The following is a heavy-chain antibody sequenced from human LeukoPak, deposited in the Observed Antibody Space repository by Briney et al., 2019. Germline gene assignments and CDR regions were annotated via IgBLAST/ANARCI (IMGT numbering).Heavy chain of an antibody. CDR1: GFTFSTYG. Sequence: GGSLRLSCAASGFTFSTYGMHWVRQAPGKGLEYVSYIDGTSRCIYCADSVRGRFTVSRDNSKNSVFLQMNSVKDEDMAVYYCARRLAIWGQGTLVTVSS. J-gene: IGHJ4*02. CDR3: ARRLAI. CDR2: IDGTSRCI. V-gene: IGHV3-48*02.